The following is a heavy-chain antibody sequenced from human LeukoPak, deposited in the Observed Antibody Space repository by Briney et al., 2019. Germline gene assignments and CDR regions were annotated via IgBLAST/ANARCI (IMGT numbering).Heavy chain of an antibody. CDR2: ISYDGSNK. CDR3: ARDRWELLFYFDY. CDR1: GFTFSSYA. D-gene: IGHD1-26*01. V-gene: IGHV3-30-3*01. J-gene: IGHJ4*02. Sequence: QTGGSLRLSCAASGFTFSSYAMHWVRQAPGEGLEWVAVISYDGSNKYYADSVKGRFTISRDNSKNTLYLQMNSLRAEDTAVYYCARDRWELLFYFDYWGQGTLVTVSS.